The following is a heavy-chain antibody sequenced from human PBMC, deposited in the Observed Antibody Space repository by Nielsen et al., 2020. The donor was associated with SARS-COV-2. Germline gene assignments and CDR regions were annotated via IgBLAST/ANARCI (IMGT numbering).Heavy chain of an antibody. J-gene: IGHJ4*02. CDR1: GFTFSSSW. CDR3: AKRSGYTSGWYGDY. CDR2: ISSTGSLI. Sequence: GGSLRLSCAASGFTFSSSWMHWVCQAPGKGLEWISYISSTGSLIYYANSVKGRFTISRDNARNSVYLQMNSLRAEDTAVYYCAKRSGYTSGWYGDYWGQGTLVTVSS. D-gene: IGHD6-19*01. V-gene: IGHV3-48*01.